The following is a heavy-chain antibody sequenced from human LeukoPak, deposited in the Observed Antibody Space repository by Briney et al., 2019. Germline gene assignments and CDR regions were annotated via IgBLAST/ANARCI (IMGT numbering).Heavy chain of an antibody. V-gene: IGHV3-23*01. CDR2: ISGSGAST. CDR3: AKGSRGYTHYYFDS. J-gene: IGHJ4*02. CDR1: GFSFIGYA. Sequence: GGSLRLSCASSGFSFIGYAMSWVRQAPGKGLGWVSSISGSGASTFYADSVQGRFITSKDTSSDTVYLQMNNLRAEDTAVYYCAKGSRGYTHYYFDSWGQGALVTVSS. D-gene: IGHD6-13*01.